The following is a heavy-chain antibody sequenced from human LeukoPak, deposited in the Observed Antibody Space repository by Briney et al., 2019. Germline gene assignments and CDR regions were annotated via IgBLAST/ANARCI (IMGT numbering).Heavy chain of an antibody. J-gene: IGHJ4*02. D-gene: IGHD5-24*01. V-gene: IGHV5-10-1*01. CDR2: IDPTDSYI. CDR1: GYSFTTFW. Sequence: GESLKISCKCSGYSFTTFWISWVRQLPGKGLEWIGRIDPTDSYIYYSPSFQGHVTTSADKSTSTAYLQWSSLTASDTAMYFCTTRRRDGYRFDYWGQGTLVTVSS. CDR3: TTRRRDGYRFDY.